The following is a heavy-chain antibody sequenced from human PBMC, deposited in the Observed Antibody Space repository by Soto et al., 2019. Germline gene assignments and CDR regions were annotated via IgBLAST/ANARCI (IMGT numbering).Heavy chain of an antibody. CDR2: ISGYDATT. J-gene: IGHJ3*02. CDR1: GYTFTSYG. CDR3: ARGPTRDAFDI. Sequence: QVQLVQSGTEVKKPGASVKVSCKASGYTFTSYGISWVRQAPGQGLEWMGWISGYDATTRHAQKLQGRVTMTADTATSTAYMERRSLRSDDTAVYCCARGPTRDAFDIWGQGTVVTVSS. V-gene: IGHV1-18*01.